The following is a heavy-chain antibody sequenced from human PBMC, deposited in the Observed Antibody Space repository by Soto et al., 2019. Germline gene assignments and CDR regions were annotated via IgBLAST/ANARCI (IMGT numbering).Heavy chain of an antibody. V-gene: IGHV4-34*12. Sequence: NPSETLSLTCAIYGSPLGAFHWTWIRQPPGKGLEWIGELIHGGSTTYNPSLKSRVTFSLDTSKSQFSLHLLSVTAADTAVYYCARSPLTYDYVRQTWSEVGDSFDIWGRGTLVTVSS. D-gene: IGHD3-16*01. CDR2: LIHGGST. CDR1: GSPLGAFH. J-gene: IGHJ3*02. CDR3: ARSPLTYDYVRQTWSEVGDSFDI.